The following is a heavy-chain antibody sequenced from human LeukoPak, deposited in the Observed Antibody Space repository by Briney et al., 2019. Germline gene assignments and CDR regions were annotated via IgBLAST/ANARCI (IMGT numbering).Heavy chain of an antibody. CDR2: ISYDGSNK. CDR3: AKDFYDSSGSRYDY. J-gene: IGHJ4*02. Sequence: PGGSLRLSCAASGFTFTSYSMNWVRQAPGKGLEWVAVISYDGSNKYYADSVKGRFTISRDNSKNTLYLQMNSLRAEDTAVYYCAKDFYDSSGSRYDYWGQGTLVTVSS. CDR1: GFTFTSYS. V-gene: IGHV3-30-3*01. D-gene: IGHD3-22*01.